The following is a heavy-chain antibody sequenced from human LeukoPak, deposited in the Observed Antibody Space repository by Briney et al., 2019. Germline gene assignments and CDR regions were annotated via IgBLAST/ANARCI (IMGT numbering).Heavy chain of an antibody. CDR1: GGSISSGDYY. CDR2: MYYSGST. D-gene: IGHD3-22*01. J-gene: IGHJ5*02. CDR3: ARPYYYDSRIDP. V-gene: IGHV4-30-4*01. Sequence: SETLSLTCAVSGGSISSGDYYWSWIRQPPGKGLEWAGYMYYSGSTYYNPSLKSRVTISVDTSKNQFSLQLSSVTAADTAVYYCARPYYYDSRIDPWGQGTLVTVSS.